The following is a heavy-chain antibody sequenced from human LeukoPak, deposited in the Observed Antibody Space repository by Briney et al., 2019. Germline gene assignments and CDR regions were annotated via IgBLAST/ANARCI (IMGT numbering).Heavy chain of an antibody. D-gene: IGHD3-10*01. CDR2: LSASGDNT. V-gene: IGHV3-23*01. CDR3: AKSHATTWFNFGY. Sequence: SGGSLRLSCTASGFTFSSYDMTWVRQPPGKGLEWVSSLSASGDNTYYADSVKGRFTISRDNSKNTLYLQMNSLRAEDTALYHCAKSHATTWFNFGYWGQGTLVTVSS. J-gene: IGHJ4*02. CDR1: GFTFSSYD.